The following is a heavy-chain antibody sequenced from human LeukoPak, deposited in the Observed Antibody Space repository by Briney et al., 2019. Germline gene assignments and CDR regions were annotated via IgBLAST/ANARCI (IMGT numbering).Heavy chain of an antibody. Sequence: GGSLRLSCAASGFTFSTYNMNWVRQAPGKGLEWVSSISSGSNYIYYADSVKGRFTISRDNAKNSPYLQMNSLRAEDTAVYYCATVVEVGDWGQGTLVTVSS. CDR1: GFTFSTYN. D-gene: IGHD2-15*01. J-gene: IGHJ4*02. V-gene: IGHV3-21*01. CDR2: ISSGSNYI. CDR3: ATVVEVGD.